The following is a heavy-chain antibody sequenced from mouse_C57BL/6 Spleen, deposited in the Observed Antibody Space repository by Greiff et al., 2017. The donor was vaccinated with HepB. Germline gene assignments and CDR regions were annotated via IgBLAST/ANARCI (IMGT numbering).Heavy chain of an antibody. D-gene: IGHD2-2*01. J-gene: IGHJ2*01. CDR3: ARDTGSTMVTTYYFDY. V-gene: IGHV5-4*01. CDR1: GFTFSSYA. CDR2: ISDGGSYT. Sequence: EVNVVESGGGLVKPGGSLKLSCAASGFTFSSYAMSWVRQTPEKRLEWVATISDGGSYTYYPDNVKGRFTISRDNAKNNLYLQMSHLKSEDTAMYYCARDTGSTMVTTYYFDYWGQGTTLTVSS.